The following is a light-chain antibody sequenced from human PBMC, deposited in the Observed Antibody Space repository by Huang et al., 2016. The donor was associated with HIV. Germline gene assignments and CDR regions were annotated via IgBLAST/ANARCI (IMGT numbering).Light chain of an antibody. CDR3: QQRSTWPLT. J-gene: IGKJ4*01. CDR2: DAS. CDR1: QSISTY. Sequence: EIVLTQSPATLSLSPGERATLSCRASQSISTYLAWDQQKPGQAPRLLIYDASNRATGIPARFSGRGSGTDFTLSINSLEPEDFVTYYCQQRSTWPLTFGGGTKVET. V-gene: IGKV3-11*01.